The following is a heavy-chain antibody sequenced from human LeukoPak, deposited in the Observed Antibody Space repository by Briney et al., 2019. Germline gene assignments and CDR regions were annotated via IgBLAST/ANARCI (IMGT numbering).Heavy chain of an antibody. J-gene: IGHJ4*02. CDR3: ARLTHGDYYDSSGYYPDY. D-gene: IGHD3-22*01. Sequence: PSETLSLTCTVSGGSISSSNYYWGWIRQPPGKGLEWIGSIFYSGSTYYNPSLKSRVTISVDTSKNQFSLKLSSVTAADTAVYYCARLTHGDYYDSSGYYPDYWGQGTLVTVSS. CDR2: IFYSGST. V-gene: IGHV4-39*07. CDR1: GGSISSSNYY.